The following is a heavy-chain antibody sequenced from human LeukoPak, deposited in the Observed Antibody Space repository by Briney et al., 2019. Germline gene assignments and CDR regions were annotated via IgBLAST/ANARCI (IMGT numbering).Heavy chain of an antibody. CDR1: GGSISSSSYY. D-gene: IGHD2-15*01. J-gene: IGHJ4*02. Sequence: PSETLSLTCTVSGGSISSSSYYWGWIRQPPGKGLEWIGSIYYSGSTYYNPSLKSRVTISVDTSKNQFSLKLSSVTAADTAVYYCARSVGSPQYCSGSSCYSYYFDYWGQGTLVTVSS. CDR2: IYYSGST. V-gene: IGHV4-39*01. CDR3: ARSVGSPQYCSGSSCYSYYFDY.